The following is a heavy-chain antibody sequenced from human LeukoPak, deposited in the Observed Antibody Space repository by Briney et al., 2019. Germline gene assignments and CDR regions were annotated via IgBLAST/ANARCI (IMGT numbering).Heavy chain of an antibody. Sequence: GGSLRLSCAASGFTFSSYSMNWVRQAPGKGLEWVSYISSSSSTIYYADSVKGRFTISRDNSKNTLSLQMHGLRPEDTAVYYCAKSWGYTRPYYNYMDVWGKGTTVTVSS. D-gene: IGHD3-16*02. CDR1: GFTFSSYS. V-gene: IGHV3-48*01. CDR2: ISSSSSTI. J-gene: IGHJ6*03. CDR3: AKSWGYTRPYYNYMDV.